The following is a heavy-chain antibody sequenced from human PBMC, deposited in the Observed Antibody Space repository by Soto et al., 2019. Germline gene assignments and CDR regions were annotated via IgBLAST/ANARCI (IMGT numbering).Heavy chain of an antibody. CDR2: INPIVSMS. V-gene: IGHV1-69*02. Sequence: QVQLVQSGTEVKKPGSSVKVSCKASGDTFSFYTINWVRQAPGLGLEWVGRINPIVSMSNYAQKFQGRVSMTADNSTSTGYTELRSLTSDDTAMYFCAASNHSGYRAFDYWGQGALVSVSS. J-gene: IGHJ4*02. D-gene: IGHD2-15*01. CDR1: GDTFSFYT. CDR3: AASNHSGYRAFDY.